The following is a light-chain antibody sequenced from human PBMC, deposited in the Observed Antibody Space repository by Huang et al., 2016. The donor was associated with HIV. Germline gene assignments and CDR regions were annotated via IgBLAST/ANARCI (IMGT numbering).Light chain of an antibody. Sequence: EIVMTQSPATLSVSPGERATLSCRASQNIGDNLTWYQHKPGQAPRLLSYGASTRATGIPPRFSGSGAGTEFTLTISGLESEDFAVYYCQQFNNWPPRFTFGPGTTVDVK. V-gene: IGKV3-15*01. J-gene: IGKJ3*01. CDR3: QQFNNWPPRFT. CDR2: GAS. CDR1: QNIGDN.